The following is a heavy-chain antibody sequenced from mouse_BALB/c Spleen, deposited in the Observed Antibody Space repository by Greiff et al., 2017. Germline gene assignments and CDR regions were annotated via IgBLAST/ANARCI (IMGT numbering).Heavy chain of an antibody. CDR3: ARDLDYYGSKEGAWFAY. V-gene: IGHV5-6-3*01. Sequence: EVKLVESGGGLVQPGGSLKLSCAASGFTFSSYGMSWVRQTPDKRLELVATINSNGGSTYYPDSVKGRVTISRDNAMNTQYLQMSSLTSEDTAMYYRARDLDYYGSKEGAWFAYWGQGTLVTVSA. CDR1: GFTFSSYG. D-gene: IGHD1-1*01. CDR2: INSNGGST. J-gene: IGHJ3*01.